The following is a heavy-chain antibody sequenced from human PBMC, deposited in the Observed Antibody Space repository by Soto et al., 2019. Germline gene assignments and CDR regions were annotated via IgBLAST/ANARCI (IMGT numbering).Heavy chain of an antibody. V-gene: IGHV3-30-3*01. CDR2: ISYDGSIK. CDR3: ARPLWRNDYNWGYFDL. CDR1: GVTFSSYA. Sequence: QVQLVESGGGVVQPGRYLRISCAASGVTFSSYAMHWVRQAPGKGLEWVAVISYDGSIKYYADSVKGRFTISRDNSKNTLYLQMNSLRAEDTAVYYCARPLWRNDYNWGYFDLWGRGTLVTVSS. D-gene: IGHD4-4*01. J-gene: IGHJ2*01.